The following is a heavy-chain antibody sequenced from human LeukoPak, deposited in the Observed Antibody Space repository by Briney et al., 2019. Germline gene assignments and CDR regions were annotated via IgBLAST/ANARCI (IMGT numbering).Heavy chain of an antibody. CDR3: ARLTVPLRFDP. V-gene: IGHV4-39*07. D-gene: IGHD2-2*01. J-gene: IGHJ5*02. Sequence: SETLSLTCTVSGGSISSSDYYWGWIRQPPGKGLEWIGSIYYSVTTYYNPSLKSRVTISVDTSKNQFSLKLNSVSAADTAVYYCARLTVPLRFDPWGQGTLVTVSS. CDR1: GGSISSSDYY. CDR2: IYYSVTT.